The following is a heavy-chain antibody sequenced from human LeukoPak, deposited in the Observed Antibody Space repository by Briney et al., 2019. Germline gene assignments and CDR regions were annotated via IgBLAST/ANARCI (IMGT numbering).Heavy chain of an antibody. CDR2: IYNSGTA. CDR1: GGSISSGTYY. D-gene: IGHD3-10*01. V-gene: IGHV4-31*03. Sequence: PSQTLSLTCTVSGGSISSGTYYWSWIRQHPEKGVEWIGYIYNSGTAYYNPSLKSRVTISVDTSKNQFSLKLSSVTAADTAVYFCARDSAGGSGSYYRHLVYWGQGTQVTVSS. CDR3: ARDSAGGSGSYYRHLVY. J-gene: IGHJ4*02.